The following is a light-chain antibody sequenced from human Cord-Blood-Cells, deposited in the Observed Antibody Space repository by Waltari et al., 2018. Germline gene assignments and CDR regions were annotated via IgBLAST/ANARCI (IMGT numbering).Light chain of an antibody. CDR2: EGS. Sequence: QSALTQPASVSGSPGQSITISCTGTSSDVGSYNLVSWYQQHPDKAPKLVIYEGSKRPSGVSNRFSGSKSGNTASLTSSGLQAEDEADYYCCSYAGSSTFVVFGGGTKLTVL. CDR3: CSYAGSSTFVV. CDR1: SSDVGSYNL. V-gene: IGLV2-23*03. J-gene: IGLJ2*01.